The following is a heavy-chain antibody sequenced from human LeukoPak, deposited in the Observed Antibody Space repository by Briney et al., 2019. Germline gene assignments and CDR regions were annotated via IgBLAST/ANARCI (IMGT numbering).Heavy chain of an antibody. D-gene: IGHD1-1*01. Sequence: GGSLRLSCAASGFTFSSYAMHWVRQAPGKGLEWVAVISYDGSNKYYADSVKGRFTISRDNSKNTLYLQMNSLRAEDTAVYYCARDWNPLDYWGQGTLVTVSS. J-gene: IGHJ4*02. CDR3: ARDWNPLDY. V-gene: IGHV3-30*04. CDR2: ISYDGSNK. CDR1: GFTFSSYA.